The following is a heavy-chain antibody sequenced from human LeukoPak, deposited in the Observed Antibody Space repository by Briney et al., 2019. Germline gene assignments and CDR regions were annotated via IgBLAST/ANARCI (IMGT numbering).Heavy chain of an antibody. V-gene: IGHV3-30*03. CDR2: ISYDGSSK. CDR1: GFTFNGYG. D-gene: IGHD6-19*01. Sequence: GGSLRLSCAASGFTFNGYGMHWVRQAPGKGLEWVALISYDGSSKYYTDSVKGRFTISRDNSKNTLYLQMNSLRAEDTAVYYCARDQVAVAPGNWFDPWGQGTLVTVSS. CDR3: ARDQVAVAPGNWFDP. J-gene: IGHJ5*02.